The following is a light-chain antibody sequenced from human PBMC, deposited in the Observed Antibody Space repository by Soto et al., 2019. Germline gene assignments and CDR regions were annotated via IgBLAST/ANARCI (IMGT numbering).Light chain of an antibody. CDR2: DAS. CDR1: QNIGTS. Sequence: DMQMTQSPSTLSASVGDRFTITCRASQNIGTSLAWYQQTPGKAPKLLISDASTLESGVPSRFGGSGSGTEFTLSITSLQPDDFATYYCQQFNSYPITFGQGTLPEIK. J-gene: IGKJ5*01. V-gene: IGKV1-5*01. CDR3: QQFNSYPIT.